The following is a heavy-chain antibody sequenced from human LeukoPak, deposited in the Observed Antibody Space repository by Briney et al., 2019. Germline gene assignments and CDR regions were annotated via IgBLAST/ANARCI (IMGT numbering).Heavy chain of an antibody. V-gene: IGHV4-39*01. CDR2: TYYSGST. CDR3: ARRAVAFDI. CDR1: GGSISGSSYY. J-gene: IGHJ3*02. D-gene: IGHD4-17*01. Sequence: SETLSLTCTVSGGSISGSSYYWGWIRQPPGKGLEWIGSTYYSGSTYYNPSLKSRVTISVDTSKNQFSLKLSSVTAADTAVYYCARRAVAFDIWGQGTMVTVSS.